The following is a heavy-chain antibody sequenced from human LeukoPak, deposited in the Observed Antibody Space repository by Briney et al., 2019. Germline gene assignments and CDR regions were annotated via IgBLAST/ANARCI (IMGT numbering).Heavy chain of an antibody. J-gene: IGHJ4*02. V-gene: IGHV3-7*01. D-gene: IGHD1-26*01. Sequence: GSLRLSCAASGFTFSSYWMSWVRQAPGKGLEWVANIKQDGSEKYYVDSVKGRFTISRDNAKNSLYLQMNSLRAEDTAVYYCARYSGSYYGYFDYWGQGTLVTVSS. CDR1: GFTFSSYW. CDR3: ARYSGSYYGYFDY. CDR2: IKQDGSEK.